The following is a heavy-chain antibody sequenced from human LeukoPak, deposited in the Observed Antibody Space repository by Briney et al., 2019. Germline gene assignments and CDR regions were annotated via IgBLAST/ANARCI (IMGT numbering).Heavy chain of an antibody. CDR2: INHSGST. CDR1: GDSISSYF. Sequence: SETLSLTCTVSGDSISSYFWSWIREPPGKGLEWIGEINHSGSTNYNPSLKSRVTISVDTSKNQFSLKLSSVTAADTAVYYCARVDYYDSSGYYYEEYYYYMDVWGKGTTVTVSS. D-gene: IGHD3-22*01. V-gene: IGHV4-34*01. J-gene: IGHJ6*03. CDR3: ARVDYYDSSGYYYEEYYYYMDV.